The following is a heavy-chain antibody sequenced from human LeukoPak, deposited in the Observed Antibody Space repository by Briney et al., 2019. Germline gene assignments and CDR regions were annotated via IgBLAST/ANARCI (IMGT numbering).Heavy chain of an antibody. CDR3: ARTGGGGSIAARLHYYYMDV. CDR1: GGTFSSYA. V-gene: IGHV1-69*13. J-gene: IGHJ6*03. CDR2: IIPIFGTA. Sequence: SVKVSCKASGGTFSSYAISWVRQAPGQGLEWMGGIIPIFGTANYAQKFQGRVTITADESTSTAHMELSSLRSEDTAVYYCARTGGGGSIAARLHYYYMDVWGKGTTVTVSS. D-gene: IGHD6-6*01.